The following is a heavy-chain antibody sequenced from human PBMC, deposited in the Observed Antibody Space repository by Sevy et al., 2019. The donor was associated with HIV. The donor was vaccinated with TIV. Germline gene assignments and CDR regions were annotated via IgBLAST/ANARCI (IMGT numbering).Heavy chain of an antibody. J-gene: IGHJ4*02. Sequence: GGSLRLSCAASGFTVSSNYMSWVRQAPGKGLEWVSVIYSGGSTYYADTVKGRFTISIDNSKNTLYLQMNSLRAGDTAVYYCARGLDFWSGYLDYWGQGTLVTVSS. CDR1: GFTVSSNY. D-gene: IGHD3-3*01. V-gene: IGHV3-53*01. CDR2: IYSGGST. CDR3: ARGLDFWSGYLDY.